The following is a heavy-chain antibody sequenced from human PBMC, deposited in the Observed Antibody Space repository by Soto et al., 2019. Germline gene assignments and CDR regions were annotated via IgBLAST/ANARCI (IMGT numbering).Heavy chain of an antibody. J-gene: IGHJ6*02. CDR2: TNHTGST. D-gene: IGHD3-10*01. Sequence: PSETLPLTCALYGGPFSAYYWSWMRQPPGEALEWNGETNHTGSTIYNPFLKSRVTISVDTSKNQFPLNLSSVTASDSAVYFCARPRVVLLWFGELSISSGLDVWGQGTTVAVSS. V-gene: IGHV4-34*01. CDR1: GGPFSAYY. CDR3: ARPRVVLLWFGELSISSGLDV.